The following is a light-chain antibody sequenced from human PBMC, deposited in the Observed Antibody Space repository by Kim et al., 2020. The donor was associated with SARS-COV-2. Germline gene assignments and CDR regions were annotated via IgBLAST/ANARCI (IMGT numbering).Light chain of an antibody. CDR2: DVS. V-gene: IGLV2-14*03. Sequence: QSALTQPASVSGSPGQSITISCTGTSSDVGGYNYVTWYQQHPGKAPELMIYDVSNRPSGVSNRFSGSKSGNTASLTISGLQAEDEADYYCSSYTGSSTHVVCGGGSQLTVL. CDR1: SSDVGGYNY. CDR3: SSYTGSSTHVV. J-gene: IGLJ2*01.